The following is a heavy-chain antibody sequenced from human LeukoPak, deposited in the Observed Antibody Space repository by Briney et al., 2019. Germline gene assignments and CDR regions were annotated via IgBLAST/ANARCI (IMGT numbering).Heavy chain of an antibody. CDR1: GFTFSNAW. CDR2: IKSKTDGGTT. D-gene: IGHD6-13*01. V-gene: IGHV3-15*01. J-gene: IGHJ4*02. CDR3: TGVSRSSWYDY. Sequence: GGSLRLSCAASGFTFSNAWMSWVRQAPGKGLEWVGRIKSKTDGGTTEHAAPVKGRFTISRDDSKNTLYLQMNSLKTEDTAVYYCTGVSRSSWYDYWGQGTLVTVSS.